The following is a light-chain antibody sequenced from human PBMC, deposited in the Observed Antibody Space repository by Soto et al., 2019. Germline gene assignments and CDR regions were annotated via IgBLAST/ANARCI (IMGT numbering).Light chain of an antibody. Sequence: QSVLTQPHSASGTPGQRVTISCSGSSSNIGTSSVHWFQQLPGTAPKLLISTTNQRPSGVPERLSGSKSGTSASLAISVLQSEDEADYYCAAWDDSLNGHVFGTGTKLTVL. J-gene: IGLJ1*01. CDR1: SSNIGTSS. CDR3: AAWDDSLNGHV. V-gene: IGLV1-44*01. CDR2: TTN.